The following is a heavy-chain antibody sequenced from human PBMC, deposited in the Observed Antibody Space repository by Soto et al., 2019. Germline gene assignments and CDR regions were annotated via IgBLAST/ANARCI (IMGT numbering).Heavy chain of an antibody. Sequence: SETLSLTCAVSGGSISSSNWWSWVRQPPGKGKEWIGEIYHSGSTNYNPSLKSRVTISVDKSKNQFSLKLSSVTAADTAVYYCARWPIVLLFFEWLSGPYYYGMDVWGQGTTVTVSS. CDR1: GGSISSSNW. V-gene: IGHV4-4*02. CDR2: IYHSGST. J-gene: IGHJ6*02. D-gene: IGHD3-3*01. CDR3: ARWPIVLLFFEWLSGPYYYGMDV.